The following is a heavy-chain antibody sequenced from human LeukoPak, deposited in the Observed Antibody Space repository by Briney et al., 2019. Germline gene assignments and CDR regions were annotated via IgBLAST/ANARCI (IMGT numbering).Heavy chain of an antibody. Sequence: PGGSLGLSCAASGFTFSSYAMSWARQAPGKGLEWVSTISGSGDSTYYADSVKGRFTISRDNSKNTLYVQIKSLRADDTAVYYCAKGPRGDCSGGSCPGDSWGQGTLVTVSS. CDR1: GFTFSSYA. D-gene: IGHD2-15*01. CDR2: ISGSGDST. J-gene: IGHJ4*02. CDR3: AKGPRGDCSGGSCPGDS. V-gene: IGHV3-23*01.